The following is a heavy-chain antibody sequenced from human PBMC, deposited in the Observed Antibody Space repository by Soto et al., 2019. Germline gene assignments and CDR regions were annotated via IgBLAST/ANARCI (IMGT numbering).Heavy chain of an antibody. CDR3: ARDPQQRLADSYYYGMDV. CDR1: GFSFSRYG. Sequence: EVQLVESGGGLAKPGGSLRLSCAASGFSFSRYGMNWVRQAPGKGLELVSSISGLSSYIYYADSVKGRFTVSRDNAKKSLYVQMNSLRAEDTAVYYCARDPQQRLADSYYYGMDVWGQGTTVIVSS. J-gene: IGHJ6*02. CDR2: ISGLSSYI. V-gene: IGHV3-21*02. D-gene: IGHD1-1*01.